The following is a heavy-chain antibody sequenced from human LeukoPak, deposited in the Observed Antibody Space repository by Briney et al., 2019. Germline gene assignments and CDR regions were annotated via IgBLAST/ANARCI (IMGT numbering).Heavy chain of an antibody. CDR2: INGDGSST. V-gene: IGHV3-74*01. D-gene: IGHD1-26*01. J-gene: IGHJ4*02. Sequence: GGSLRLSCAAYGFASSSYWMHWVRQAPGKGLVWVSRINGDGSSTTYADSVKGRFTISRDNAKNTLYLQMNSVRAEDTAVYFCARGLESGSYYTLGYWGQGTLVTVSS. CDR3: ARGLESGSYYTLGY. CDR1: GFASSSYW.